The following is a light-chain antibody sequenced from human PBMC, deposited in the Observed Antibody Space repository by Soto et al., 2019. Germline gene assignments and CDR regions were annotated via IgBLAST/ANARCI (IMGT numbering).Light chain of an antibody. CDR1: QSVSSNF. CDR2: GAS. V-gene: IGKV3-20*01. J-gene: IGKJ1*01. CDR3: QQYDSSLRT. Sequence: EIVLTQSPGTLSLSPGDRATLCSRASQSVSSNFLAWYHQKPGQAPRLLISGASNRATGIPDRFSGSGSGTDFTLTISRLEPEDFAVYYCQQYDSSLRTFGQGTKV.